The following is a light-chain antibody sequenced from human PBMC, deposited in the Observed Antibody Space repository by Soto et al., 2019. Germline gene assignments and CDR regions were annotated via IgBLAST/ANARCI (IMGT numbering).Light chain of an antibody. V-gene: IGKV1-9*01. J-gene: IGKJ1*01. CDR2: TAS. Sequence: DIQMTQSPSFVSASVVDRVTITCRASQVISSYLAWYQQKPGKAPKLLISTASTLQSGVPSRFSGSGSGTEFTLTISSLQPDDSATYYCQHYKTYSRTFGQGTKVDIK. CDR3: QHYKTYSRT. CDR1: QVISSY.